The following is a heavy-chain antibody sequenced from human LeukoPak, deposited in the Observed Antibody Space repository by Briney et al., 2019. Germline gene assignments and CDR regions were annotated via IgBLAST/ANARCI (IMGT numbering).Heavy chain of an antibody. D-gene: IGHD5-24*01. CDR1: GYTFTSYY. Sequence: ASVKVSCKASGYTFTSYYMHWVRQAPGQGLEWMGIINPSGGSTSYAQKFQGRVTMTRDMSTSTVYMELSSLRSEDTAVYYCARDGRRDGYNYYFDYWGPGTLVTVSS. CDR2: INPSGGST. J-gene: IGHJ4*02. V-gene: IGHV1-46*01. CDR3: ARDGRRDGYNYYFDY.